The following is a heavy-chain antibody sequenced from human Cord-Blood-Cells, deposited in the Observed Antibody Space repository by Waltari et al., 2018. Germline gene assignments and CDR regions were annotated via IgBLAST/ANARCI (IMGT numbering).Heavy chain of an antibody. J-gene: IGHJ5*02. CDR2: FDPEDGET. V-gene: IGHV1-24*01. Sequence: QVQLVQSGAEVKKPGASVQVSCTVSGYTLTELSMHWVRQAPGTGLEWMGGFDPEDGETIYAQKFQGRVTMTEDTSTDTAYMELSSLRSEDTAVYYCATALMITFGGVIANWFDPCGQGTLVTVSS. D-gene: IGHD3-16*02. CDR3: ATALMITFGGVIANWFDP. CDR1: GYTLTELS.